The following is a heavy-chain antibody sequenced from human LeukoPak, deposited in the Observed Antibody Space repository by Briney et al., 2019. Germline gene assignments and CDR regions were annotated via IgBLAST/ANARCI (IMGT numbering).Heavy chain of an antibody. D-gene: IGHD3-22*01. CDR1: GFTFTSSA. J-gene: IGHJ4*02. Sequence: SVKVSCKASGFTFTSSAMQWVRQARGQRLEWIGWIVVGSGNTNYAQEFQERVTITRDMSTSTAYMELSSLRSEDTAVYYCAAVPSYYYDSSGYYFDYWGQGTLVTVSS. CDR3: AAVPSYYYDSSGYYFDY. CDR2: IVVGSGNT. V-gene: IGHV1-58*02.